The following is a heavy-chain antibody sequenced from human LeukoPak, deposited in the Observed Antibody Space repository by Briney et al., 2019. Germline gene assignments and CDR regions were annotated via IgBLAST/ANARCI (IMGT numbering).Heavy chain of an antibody. D-gene: IGHD6-13*01. CDR3: ARHSPGPAAGPAFDY. Sequence: SETLSLTCTVSGGSISSSTYYWGWIRQPPGKGLEWIGSIYYSGSTYYNPSLKGRVMISVDTSKNQFSLSSVTDANTAVYYCARHSPGPAAGPAFDYWGQGTLVTVSS. CDR2: IYYSGST. J-gene: IGHJ4*02. V-gene: IGHV4-39*01. CDR1: GGSISSSTYY.